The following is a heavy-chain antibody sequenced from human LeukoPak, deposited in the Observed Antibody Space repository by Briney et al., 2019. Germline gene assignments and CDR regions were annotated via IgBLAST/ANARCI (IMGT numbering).Heavy chain of an antibody. V-gene: IGHV3-21*04. CDR3: AKDSDPYDILTGRNWFDP. CDR1: GFTFKTYT. CDR2: ISSSSSYI. J-gene: IGHJ5*02. Sequence: GGSLRLSCAASGFTFKTYTMHWVRQAPGMGLEWVSSISSSSSYIFYADSVKGRFTISRDNAKNSLYLQMNSLRAEDTALYYCAKDSDPYDILTGRNWFDPWGQGTLVTVSS. D-gene: IGHD3-9*01.